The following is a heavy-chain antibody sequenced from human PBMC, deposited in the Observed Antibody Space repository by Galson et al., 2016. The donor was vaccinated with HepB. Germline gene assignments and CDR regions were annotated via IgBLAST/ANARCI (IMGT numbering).Heavy chain of an antibody. CDR2: ISSSSTYI. CDR1: GFTFSSYA. Sequence: SLRLSCAASGFTFSSYAMSWVRQAPGKGLEWVSSISSSSTYIYYADSVKGRFTISRDNAKNSLYLQMNSLRAEDTAVYYCARDLYSYGYRNYFDYWGQGTLVTVSS. CDR3: ARDLYSYGYRNYFDY. D-gene: IGHD5-18*01. V-gene: IGHV3-21*01. J-gene: IGHJ4*02.